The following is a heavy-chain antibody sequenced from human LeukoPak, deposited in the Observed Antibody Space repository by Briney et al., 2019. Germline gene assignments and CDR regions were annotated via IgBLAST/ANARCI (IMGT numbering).Heavy chain of an antibody. D-gene: IGHD6-13*01. CDR3: ARGLAAAANFDY. V-gene: IGHV4-59*01. Sequence: SETLSLTCTVSGGSIGSYYWSWIGQPPGKGLEWIGYIYYSGSTNYNPSLKSRVTISVDTSKNQFSLKLSSVTAADTAVYYCARGLAAAANFDYWGQGTLVTVSS. J-gene: IGHJ4*02. CDR2: IYYSGST. CDR1: GGSIGSYY.